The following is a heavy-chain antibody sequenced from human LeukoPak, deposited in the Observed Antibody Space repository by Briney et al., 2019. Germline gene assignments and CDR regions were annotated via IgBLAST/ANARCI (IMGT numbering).Heavy chain of an antibody. V-gene: IGHV1-69*06. D-gene: IGHD3-10*01. Sequence: GASVKVSCKASGGTFSSYAISWVRQAPGQGLEWMGGIIPIFGTANYAQKFQGRVTITADKSTSTACMELSSLRSEDTAVYYCARGVRFGVDYWGQGTLVTVSS. CDR2: IIPIFGTA. CDR3: ARGVRFGVDY. CDR1: GGTFSSYA. J-gene: IGHJ4*02.